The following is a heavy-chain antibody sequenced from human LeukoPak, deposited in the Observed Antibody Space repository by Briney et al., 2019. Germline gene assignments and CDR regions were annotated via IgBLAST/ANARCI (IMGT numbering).Heavy chain of an antibody. J-gene: IGHJ5*02. CDR2: IYPGDSDA. CDR1: GCSFTNYW. D-gene: IGHD3-10*01. Sequence: GESLKISCKGSGCSFTNYWIGWVRQMPGKGLKWMGIIYPGDSDARYSPSFHGQVTISAHKSISTAYLQWSSLKASDTAMHYCARQSYSYYGSGSYDNWFDPWGQGTLVTVSS. V-gene: IGHV5-51*01. CDR3: ARQSYSYYGSGSYDNWFDP.